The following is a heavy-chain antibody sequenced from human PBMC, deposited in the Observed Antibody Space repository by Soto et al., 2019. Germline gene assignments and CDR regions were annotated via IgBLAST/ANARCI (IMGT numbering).Heavy chain of an antibody. CDR3: ARVALGDFWSGYYFDY. V-gene: IGHV4-30-2*01. CDR2: IYHSGST. Sequence: SETLSLTCAVSGGSISSGGYSWSWIRQPPGKGLEWIGYIYHSGSTYYNPSLKSRVTISVDRSKNQFSLKLSSVTAADTAVYYCARVALGDFWSGYYFDYWGQGTLVTVSS. J-gene: IGHJ4*02. CDR1: GGSISSGGYS. D-gene: IGHD3-3*01.